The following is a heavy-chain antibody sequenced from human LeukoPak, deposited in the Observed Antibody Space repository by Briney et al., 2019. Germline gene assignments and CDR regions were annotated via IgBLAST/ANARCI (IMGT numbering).Heavy chain of an antibody. J-gene: IGHJ4*02. Sequence: GRSLRLSCAASGFTFSSYAMHWVRQAPGKGLEWVAVISYDGSNKYYVDSVKGRFTISRDNSKNTLYLQMNSLRAEDTAVYYCASAGSSYSYGQYYFDYWGQGTLVTVSS. CDR2: ISYDGSNK. D-gene: IGHD5-18*01. V-gene: IGHV3-30-3*01. CDR1: GFTFSSYA. CDR3: ASAGSSYSYGQYYFDY.